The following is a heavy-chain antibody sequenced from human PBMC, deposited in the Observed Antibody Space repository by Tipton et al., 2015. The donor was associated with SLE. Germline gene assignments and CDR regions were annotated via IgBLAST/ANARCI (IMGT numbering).Heavy chain of an antibody. CDR1: GFTFNNYA. Sequence: SLRLSCSASGFTFNNYAMHWVRQAPGKGLERVSSITWSSDRLGYAASVKGRFTISRDNAKNSLYLQMSNLRAEDTALYYCAKDINRAHYFQYGMDVWGQGTTVTVSS. CDR3: AKDINRAHYFQYGMDV. V-gene: IGHV3-9*01. D-gene: IGHD3-10*01. J-gene: IGHJ6*02. CDR2: ITWSSDRL.